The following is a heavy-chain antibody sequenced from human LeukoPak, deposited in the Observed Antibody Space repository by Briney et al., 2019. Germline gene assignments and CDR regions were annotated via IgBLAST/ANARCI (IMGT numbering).Heavy chain of an antibody. CDR2: ISGSGGST. Sequence: GGSLRLSCAASGFTFGSYAMSWVRQAPGKGLEWVSAISGSGGSTYYADSVKGRFTISRDNSKNTLYLQMNSLRAEDTAVYYCAKDLLSLEDYSRWGQGTLVTVSS. CDR1: GFTFGSYA. D-gene: IGHD3-3*01. V-gene: IGHV3-23*01. J-gene: IGHJ4*02. CDR3: AKDLLSLEDYSR.